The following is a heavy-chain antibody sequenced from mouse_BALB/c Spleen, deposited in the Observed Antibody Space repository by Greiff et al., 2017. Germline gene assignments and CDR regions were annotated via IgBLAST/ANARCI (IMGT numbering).Heavy chain of an antibody. V-gene: IGHV5-17*02. CDR2: ISSGSSTI. Sequence: EVQVVESGGGLVQPGGSRKLSCAASGFTFSSFGMHWVRQAPEKGLEWVAYISSGSSTIYYADTVKGRFTISRDNPKNTLFLQMTSLRSEDTAMYYCARERKITTATGWFAYWGQGTLVTVSA. CDR3: ARERKITTATGWFAY. D-gene: IGHD1-2*01. CDR1: GFTFSSFG. J-gene: IGHJ3*01.